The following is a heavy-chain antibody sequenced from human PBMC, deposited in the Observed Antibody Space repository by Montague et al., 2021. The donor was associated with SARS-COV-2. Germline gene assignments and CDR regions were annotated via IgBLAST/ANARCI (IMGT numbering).Heavy chain of an antibody. J-gene: IGHJ6*02. CDR2: INHSGST. V-gene: IGHV4-34*01. CDR1: GGSFSGYY. CDR3: ACGEITTRGLIYYYGMDV. Sequence: SETLSLTCAVYGGSFSGYYWTWTRQSPRKGLEWIGGINHSGSTNYNPSLKSRVTISVDTSKNQFSLKLSSVTAADTAVYYCACGEITTRGLIYYYGMDVWGQGTTVTVSS. D-gene: IGHD4-11*01.